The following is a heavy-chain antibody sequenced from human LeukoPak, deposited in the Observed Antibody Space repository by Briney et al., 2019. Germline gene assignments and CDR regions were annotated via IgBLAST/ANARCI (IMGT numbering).Heavy chain of an antibody. CDR2: IYTSGST. D-gene: IGHD3-22*01. Sequence: SETLSLTCTVSGGSISSYYWSWIRQPAGKGLEWIGRIYTSGSTNYNPSLKSRVTISVDTSKNQFSLKLSSVTAADTAVYYCARDRLRDSSGYYYPYWGQGTLVTVSS. CDR1: GGSISSYY. CDR3: ARDRLRDSSGYYYPY. J-gene: IGHJ4*02. V-gene: IGHV4-4*07.